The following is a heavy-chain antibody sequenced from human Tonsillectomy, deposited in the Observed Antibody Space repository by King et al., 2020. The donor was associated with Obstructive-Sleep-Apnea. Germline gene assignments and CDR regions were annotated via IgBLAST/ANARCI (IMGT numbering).Heavy chain of an antibody. D-gene: IGHD3-10*01. V-gene: IGHV1-8*01. J-gene: IGHJ4*02. CDR1: GYTFTNYD. Sequence: QLVQSGAEVKKPGASVKVSCKASGYTFTNYDVNWVRQATGQGLEWMGWMNPNSGNTDYSQKFQGRVTMTRNTSISTAFMELSSLRSEDTAVYHCARGLGYYGSGSYSRVFYFDYWGQGTLVTVSS. CDR3: ARGLGYYGSGSYSRVFYFDY. CDR2: MNPNSGNT.